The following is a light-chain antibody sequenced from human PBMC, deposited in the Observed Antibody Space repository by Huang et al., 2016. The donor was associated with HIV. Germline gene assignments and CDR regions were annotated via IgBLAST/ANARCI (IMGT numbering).Light chain of an antibody. CDR2: DAS. Sequence: AIQLTQSPSFLSASVGDRVTITCRASQDITDALAWYQQKPGKPPKVLIYDASSWESGVPSRFSGSGSGADFTLTISSLQPEDFATYYCQQFKNYPLTFGGGTKVEVK. V-gene: IGKV1D-13*01. J-gene: IGKJ4*01. CDR3: QQFKNYPLT. CDR1: QDITDA.